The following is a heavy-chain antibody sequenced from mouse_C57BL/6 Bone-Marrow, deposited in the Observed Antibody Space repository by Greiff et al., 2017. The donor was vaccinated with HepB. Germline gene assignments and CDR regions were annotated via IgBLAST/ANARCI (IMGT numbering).Heavy chain of an antibody. J-gene: IGHJ3*01. CDR3: ARTYYGSSPFAD. CDR1: GYSFTDYN. Sequence: EVQLQQSGPELVKPGASVKISCKASGYSFTDYNMNWVKQSNGTSLEWIGVIHTNYGTTSYNQKFKGKATLTIDQSSSTAYMQLNSLTSEDSAVCYCARTYYGSSPFADWGQGTLVTVSA. D-gene: IGHD1-1*01. CDR2: IHTNYGTT. V-gene: IGHV1-39*01.